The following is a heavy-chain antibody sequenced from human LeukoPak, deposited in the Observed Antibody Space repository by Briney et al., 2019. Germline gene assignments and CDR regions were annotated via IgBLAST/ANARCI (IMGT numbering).Heavy chain of an antibody. CDR1: GGSIGSNY. D-gene: IGHD3-9*01. Sequence: PSETLSLTCTVSGGSIGSNYWTWIRQPPGKGLEYIGYIYYTGGTNYNPSLKSRVTISVDTSKNQFSLKLSSVTAADTAVYYCARAALRYFDWSLRFSAFDIWGQGTMVTVSS. V-gene: IGHV4-59*12. J-gene: IGHJ3*02. CDR2: IYYTGGT. CDR3: ARAALRYFDWSLRFSAFDI.